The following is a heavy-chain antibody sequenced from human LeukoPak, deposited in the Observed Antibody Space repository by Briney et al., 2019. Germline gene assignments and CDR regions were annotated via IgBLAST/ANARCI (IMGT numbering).Heavy chain of an antibody. CDR2: IYYSGST. J-gene: IGHJ2*01. CDR3: ARRHYGDYAGGRNWYFDL. CDR1: GGSISSYY. V-gene: IGHV4-59*13. Sequence: HSETLSLTCTVSGGSISSYYWSWIRQPPGKGLEWIGYIYYSGSTNYNPSLKSRVTISVDTSKNQFSLKLSSVTAADTAVYYCARRHYGDYAGGRNWYFDLWGRGTLVTVSS. D-gene: IGHD4-17*01.